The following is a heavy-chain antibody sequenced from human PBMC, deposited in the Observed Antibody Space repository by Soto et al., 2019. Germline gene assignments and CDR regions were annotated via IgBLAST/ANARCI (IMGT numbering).Heavy chain of an antibody. V-gene: IGHV4-39*01. Sequence: QLQLQESGPGLVKPSETLSLTCTVSGGSISSSSYYWGWIRQPPGKGLEWIGRIYYSGRTYYNPSLKSRVTISVDTSKNQFSLKLSSVTAADTAVYYCARHTPAISISDHWGQGTLVTVSS. CDR3: ARHTPAISISDH. CDR1: GGSISSSSYY. D-gene: IGHD2-15*01. J-gene: IGHJ4*02. CDR2: IYYSGRT.